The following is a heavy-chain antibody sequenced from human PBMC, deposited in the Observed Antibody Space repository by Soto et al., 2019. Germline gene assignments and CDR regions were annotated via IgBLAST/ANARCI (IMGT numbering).Heavy chain of an antibody. CDR2: IYYSGST. Sequence: SETLSLTCTVSGGSISSGDYYWSWIRQPPGKGLEWIGYIYYSGSTNYNPSLKSRVTISVDTSKNQFSLKLSSVTAADTAVYYCARTDGDYAPFDYWGQGTLVTVSS. J-gene: IGHJ4*02. V-gene: IGHV4-61*08. CDR1: GGSISSGDYY. D-gene: IGHD4-17*01. CDR3: ARTDGDYAPFDY.